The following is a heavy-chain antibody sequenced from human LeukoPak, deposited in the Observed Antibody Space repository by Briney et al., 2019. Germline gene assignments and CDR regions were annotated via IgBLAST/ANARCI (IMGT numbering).Heavy chain of an antibody. V-gene: IGHV3-11*05. D-gene: IGHD5-18*01. CDR3: ARVWIQLHRFDP. J-gene: IGHJ5*02. CDR1: GFTFSDYY. CDR2: ISSSSSYT. Sequence: GSLRLSCAASGFTFSDYYMSWIRQAPGKGLEWVSYISSSSSYTNYADSVKGRFTISRDNAKNSLYLQMNSLRAEDTAVYYCARVWIQLHRFDPWGQGTLVTVSS.